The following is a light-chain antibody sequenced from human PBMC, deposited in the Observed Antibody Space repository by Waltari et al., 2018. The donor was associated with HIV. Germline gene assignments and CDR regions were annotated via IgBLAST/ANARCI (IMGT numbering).Light chain of an antibody. J-gene: IGLJ1*01. V-gene: IGLV3-21*02. Sequence: SYVLTQPPSVSVAPGQTASTTCGGNNIGSKSVHGYQQKPGQAPVLVVYDDSGRPSRIPERFSGSNSGNTATLTISTVEAGDEADYYCQVCDTSNDHPYVFGTGTKVTVL. CDR3: QVCDTSNDHPYV. CDR1: NIGSKS. CDR2: DDS.